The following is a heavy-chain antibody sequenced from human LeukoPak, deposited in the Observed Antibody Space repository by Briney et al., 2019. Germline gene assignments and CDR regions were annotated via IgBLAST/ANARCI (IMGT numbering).Heavy chain of an antibody. Sequence: VASVKVSCKTSGYTFTGYFMHWVRQAPGQGLEWMGWMNPNSGGTNYAQKFRGRVTMTRDTSISTAYMELSSLTSDDTAVYYCARGPVSRQEGFDYWGQGTLVSVSS. J-gene: IGHJ4*02. CDR1: GYTFTGYF. CDR2: MNPNSGGT. CDR3: ARGPVSRQEGFDY. D-gene: IGHD2-8*01. V-gene: IGHV1-2*02.